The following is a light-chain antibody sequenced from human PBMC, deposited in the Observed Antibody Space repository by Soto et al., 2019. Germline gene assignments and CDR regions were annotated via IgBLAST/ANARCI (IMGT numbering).Light chain of an antibody. CDR2: DTY. V-gene: IGKV3-15*01. Sequence: EIVMTQSPATLSVPPGERVTLSCRASQSVKNNLTWYQQKPGQAPRLLIYDTYTRATGIPARFSGSGSGTEFTLTISSLQSGDFAVYYCQHYNNWPLTFGGGTKVEMK. J-gene: IGKJ4*01. CDR1: QSVKNN. CDR3: QHYNNWPLT.